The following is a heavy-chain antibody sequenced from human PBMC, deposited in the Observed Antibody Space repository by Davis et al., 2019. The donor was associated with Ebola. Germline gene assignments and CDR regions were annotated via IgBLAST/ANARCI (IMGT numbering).Heavy chain of an antibody. J-gene: IGHJ3*02. CDR3: ARSPLPEYYYDSSGYNDAFDI. V-gene: IGHV1-45*02. D-gene: IGHD3-22*01. Sequence: AASVKVSCKASGYTFTYRYLHWVRQAPGQALEWMGWITPFNGNTNYAQQFQDRVTITRDRSMSTAYMELSSLRSEDTAMYYCARSPLPEYYYDSSGYNDAFDIWGQGTMVTVSS. CDR2: ITPFNGNT. CDR1: GYTFTYRY.